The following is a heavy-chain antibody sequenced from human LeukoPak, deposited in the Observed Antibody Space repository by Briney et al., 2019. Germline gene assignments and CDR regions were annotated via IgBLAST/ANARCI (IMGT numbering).Heavy chain of an antibody. CDR1: GFTFSSYA. CDR3: ARDGVRFLEWLLYYFDY. D-gene: IGHD3-3*01. CDR2: ISYDGSNK. V-gene: IGHV3-30-3*01. Sequence: GRSLRLSCAASGFTFSSYAMHWVRQAPGKGLEWVAVISYDGSNKYYADSVKGRFTISRDNSKNTLYLQMNSPRAEDTAVYYCARDGVRFLEWLLYYFDYWGQGTLVTVSS. J-gene: IGHJ4*02.